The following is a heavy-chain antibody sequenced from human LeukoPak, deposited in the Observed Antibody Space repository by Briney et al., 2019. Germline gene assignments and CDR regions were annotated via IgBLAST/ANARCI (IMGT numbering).Heavy chain of an antibody. Sequence: PGGSLRLSCAASGFTFSSYSMTWVRQAPGKGLEWVSSISSSSSYIYYADSVKGRFTISRDNAKNSLYLQMNSLRAEDTAVYYCARDRGGSYSAIDYWGRGTLVTVSS. CDR3: ARDRGGSYSAIDY. V-gene: IGHV3-21*01. D-gene: IGHD1-26*01. CDR2: ISSSSSYI. J-gene: IGHJ4*02. CDR1: GFTFSSYS.